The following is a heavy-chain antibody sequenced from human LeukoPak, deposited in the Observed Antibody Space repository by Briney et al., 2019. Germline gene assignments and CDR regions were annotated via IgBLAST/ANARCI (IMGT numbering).Heavy chain of an antibody. CDR2: IFYSGST. Sequence: SETLSLTCTVSGDSISGYYWNWIRQPPGKGLEWNGQIFYSGSTNYNPSLKSRVTMSIDTSKNQFSLSLSSVTAADTAVYYCARRRYYDSSGLWYYFDSWGQGTLVTVSS. V-gene: IGHV4-59*08. CDR3: ARRRYYDSSGLWYYFDS. D-gene: IGHD3-22*01. J-gene: IGHJ4*02. CDR1: GDSISGYY.